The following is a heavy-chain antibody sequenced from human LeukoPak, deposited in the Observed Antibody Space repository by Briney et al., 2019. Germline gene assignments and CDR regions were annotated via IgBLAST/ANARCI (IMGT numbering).Heavy chain of an antibody. Sequence: GGSLRLSCAASGFTVSSNYMSWVRQAPGKGLEWVAVIYSGGTTSYADSVRGRFTISRDNSKNTLYLQMDSLRAEDTAVYYCARDYTVPRAVIVTESWGQGTLVTVSS. CDR1: GFTVSSNY. CDR2: IYSGGTT. CDR3: ARDYTVPRAVIVTES. V-gene: IGHV3-53*01. D-gene: IGHD4-11*01. J-gene: IGHJ5*02.